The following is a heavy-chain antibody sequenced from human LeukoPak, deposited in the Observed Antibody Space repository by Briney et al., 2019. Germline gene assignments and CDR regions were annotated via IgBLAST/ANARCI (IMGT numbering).Heavy chain of an antibody. D-gene: IGHD4/OR15-4a*01. Sequence: GGSLRLSSAASGFTFDDYGMSWVRQAPGKGLEWVSGINWNGGSTGYADSVKGRFTISRDNSKNTLYLQMNSLRAEDTAVYYCARRAGAYSHPYDYWGQGTLVTVSS. CDR2: INWNGGST. J-gene: IGHJ4*02. CDR3: ARRAGAYSHPYDY. CDR1: GFTFDDYG. V-gene: IGHV3-20*04.